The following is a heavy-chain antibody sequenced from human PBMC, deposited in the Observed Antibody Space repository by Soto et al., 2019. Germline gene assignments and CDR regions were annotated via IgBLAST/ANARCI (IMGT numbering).Heavy chain of an antibody. CDR3: ARGRAIFGVVIRNQGYAHYFDY. CDR2: INHSGST. J-gene: IGHJ4*02. Sequence: PSETLSLTCAVYGGSFSGYYWSWIRQPPGKGLEWIGEINHSGSTNYNPSLKSRVTISVDTSKNQFSLKLSSVTAADTAVYYCARGRAIFGVVIRNQGYAHYFDYWGQGTLVTVSS. CDR1: GGSFSGYY. V-gene: IGHV4-34*01. D-gene: IGHD3-3*01.